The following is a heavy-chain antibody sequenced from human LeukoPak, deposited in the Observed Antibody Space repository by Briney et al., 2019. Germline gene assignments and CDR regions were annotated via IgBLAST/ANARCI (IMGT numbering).Heavy chain of an antibody. V-gene: IGHV4-39*07. Sequence: PSETLSLTCIVSGGSISTSDYYWGWIRQPPGKGLEWIGSIYFSGRTYYNPSLKSRVTISVDTSKNQFSLKLSSVTAADTAVYYCARTPIYYFDNSGYYNWGQGTLVTVSS. D-gene: IGHD3-22*01. J-gene: IGHJ4*02. CDR1: GGSISTSDYY. CDR3: ARTPIYYFDNSGYYN. CDR2: IYFSGRT.